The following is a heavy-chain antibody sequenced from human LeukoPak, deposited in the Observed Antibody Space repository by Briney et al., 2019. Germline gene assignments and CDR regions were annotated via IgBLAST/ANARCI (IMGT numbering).Heavy chain of an antibody. V-gene: IGHV5-51*01. J-gene: IGHJ1*01. Sequence: GESLKISCKGSGYSFTSYWIGWVRQMPGKGLEWMGIIYPGDSDTRYSPSFQGQVTISADKSISTAYLQWSSLKASDTAMYYCARNYYDSSGYSSSFQHWGQGTLVTVSS. CDR1: GYSFTSYW. CDR2: IYPGDSDT. D-gene: IGHD3-22*01. CDR3: ARNYYDSSGYSSSFQH.